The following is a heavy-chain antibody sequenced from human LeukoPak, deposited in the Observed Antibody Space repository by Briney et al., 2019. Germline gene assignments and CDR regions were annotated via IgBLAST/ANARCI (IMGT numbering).Heavy chain of an antibody. D-gene: IGHD3-10*01. CDR1: GGSISSGDYY. J-gene: IGHJ4*02. CDR2: IYYSGSA. CDR3: ARVRGVITLDY. Sequence: PSETLSLTCTVSGGSISSGDYYWSWIRQPPGKGLEWIGYIYYSGSAYYNPSLKSRLTISVDTSKNQFSLKLSSVTAADTAVYYCARVRGVITLDYWGQGTLVTVSS. V-gene: IGHV4-30-4*01.